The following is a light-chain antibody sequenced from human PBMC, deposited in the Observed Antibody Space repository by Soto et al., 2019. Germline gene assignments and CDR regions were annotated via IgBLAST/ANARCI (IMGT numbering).Light chain of an antibody. J-gene: IGKJ4*01. CDR1: LSVFYSSNNQNY. CDR2: WAS. V-gene: IGKV4-1*01. CDR3: QQYYTTLAPT. Sequence: DIVMTQSPDSLTVSLGERATINCKSSLSVFYSSNNQNYLAWYQHKPGQPPKLLIYWASTRESGVPDRFSGSGSGTDFPLTLSSLQAEDVAVYYCQQYYTTLAPTFGGGTKVEIK.